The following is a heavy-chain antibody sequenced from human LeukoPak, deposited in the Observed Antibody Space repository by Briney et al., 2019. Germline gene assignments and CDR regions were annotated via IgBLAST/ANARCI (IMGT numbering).Heavy chain of an antibody. J-gene: IGHJ4*02. D-gene: IGHD1-26*01. CDR1: GYTFTGYY. CDR3: ASLETGAINLVGATF. V-gene: IGHV1-2*06. Sequence: GASVKVSCKASGYTFTGYYMHWVRQAPGQGLEWMGRINPNSGGTNYAQKFQGRVTMTRDTSISTAYMEPSRLRSDDTAVYYCASLETGAINLVGATFWGQGTLVTVSS. CDR2: INPNSGGT.